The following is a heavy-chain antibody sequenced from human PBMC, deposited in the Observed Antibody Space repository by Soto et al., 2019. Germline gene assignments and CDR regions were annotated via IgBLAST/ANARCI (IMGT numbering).Heavy chain of an antibody. CDR1: GFTFSSYA. CDR3: AKDRTPITGTEQNYRMDV. J-gene: IGHJ6*02. D-gene: IGHD1-7*01. CDR2: ISGSGGST. V-gene: IGHV3-23*01. Sequence: GGSLRLSCAASGFTFSSYAMRWVRQAPGKGLEWISAISGSGGSTYYADSVKGRFTISRDNSKTTLYLQMNSLRAEDTAVYYCAKDRTPITGTEQNYRMDVWGQGTTVTHSS.